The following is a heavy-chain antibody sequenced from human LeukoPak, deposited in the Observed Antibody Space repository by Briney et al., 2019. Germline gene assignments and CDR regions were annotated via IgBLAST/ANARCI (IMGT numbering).Heavy chain of an antibody. CDR1: GAAISSGTYY. CDR3: ATLRGDYYDSRAFDL. Sequence: PSQTLSLTCTVSGAAISSGTYYWSWIRQPAEKGLEWIGRIFTSGNTDYNPSLKSRVFISIETSKNRFSLTLNSVTAAGTAVYYCATLRGDYYDSRAFDLWGQGTMVTVSS. V-gene: IGHV4-61*02. CDR2: IFTSGNT. J-gene: IGHJ3*01. D-gene: IGHD3-22*01.